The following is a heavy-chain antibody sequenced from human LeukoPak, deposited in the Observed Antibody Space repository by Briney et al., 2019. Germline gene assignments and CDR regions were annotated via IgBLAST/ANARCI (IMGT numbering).Heavy chain of an antibody. J-gene: IGHJ4*02. D-gene: IGHD3-22*01. CDR3: ARAAYYYDSSGYPDY. Sequence: PGGSLRLSCAASGFTFSSYWMHWVRQAPGKGLVWVSRINSDGSSTSYADSVKGRFTTSRDNAKNTLYLQMNSLRVEDTAVYYCARAAYYYDSSGYPDYWGQGTLVTVSS. CDR2: INSDGSST. CDR1: GFTFSSYW. V-gene: IGHV3-74*01.